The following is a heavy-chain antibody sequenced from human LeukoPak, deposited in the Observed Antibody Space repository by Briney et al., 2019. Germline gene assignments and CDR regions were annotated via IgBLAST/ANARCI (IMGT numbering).Heavy chain of an antibody. CDR1: GGSISSYY. J-gene: IGHJ4*02. V-gene: IGHV4-59*01. D-gene: IGHD3-16*01. CDR3: ARDYDYFDY. CDR2: IYYSGST. Sequence: SETLSLTCTVSGGSISSYYWSWIRQPPGKGLEWIGYIYYSGSTNYNPSLKSRVTISGDTSKNQVSLKLRSVTAADTAIYYCARDYDYFDYWGQGTQVTASS.